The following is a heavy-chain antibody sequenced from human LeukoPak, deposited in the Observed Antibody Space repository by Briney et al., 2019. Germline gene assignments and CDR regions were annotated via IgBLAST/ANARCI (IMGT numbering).Heavy chain of an antibody. CDR3: ARDRAGGYCSSTRCPDGGHFDY. J-gene: IGHJ4*02. CDR2: IIPIFGTA. CDR1: GGTFSSYA. V-gene: IGHV1-69*13. D-gene: IGHD2-2*01. Sequence: ASVKVSCKASGGTFSSYAISWVRQAPGQGLEWMGGIIPIFGTANYAQKFQGRVTITADESTSTAYMELSSLRSEDTAVYYCARDRAGGYCSSTRCPDGGHFDYWGQGTLVTVSS.